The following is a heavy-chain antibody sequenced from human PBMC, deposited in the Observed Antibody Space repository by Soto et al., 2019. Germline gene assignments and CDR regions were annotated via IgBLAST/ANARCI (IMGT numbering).Heavy chain of an antibody. J-gene: IGHJ4*02. CDR3: GRLPRLGDPFDY. D-gene: IGHD3-16*01. V-gene: IGHV4-28*01. CDR2: MSYTGIA. Sequence: QVQLQESGPGLVKPSDTLSLTCAVSSYSISSGNWWGWIRQPPGKGLEWLGYMSYTGIAYYNPSLKSRVTMSVDASKNQFSLRLSSVTAVDTAVYYCGRLPRLGDPFDYWGQGILVTVSS. CDR1: SYSISSGNW.